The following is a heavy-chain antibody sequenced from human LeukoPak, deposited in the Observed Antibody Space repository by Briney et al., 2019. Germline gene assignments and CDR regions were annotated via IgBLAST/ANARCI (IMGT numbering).Heavy chain of an antibody. J-gene: IGHJ4*02. Sequence: PSETLSLTCTVSGGSISSSSYYWGWIRQPPGKRLEWIGSINYSGDTYYNPSLKSRVTISVDTSKNQFSLKLSSVAAADTAVYYCARVDIVVVPSTNFDNWGQGTLVAVSS. CDR1: GGSISSSSYY. CDR3: ARVDIVVVPSTNFDN. D-gene: IGHD2-2*01. V-gene: IGHV4-39*01. CDR2: INYSGDT.